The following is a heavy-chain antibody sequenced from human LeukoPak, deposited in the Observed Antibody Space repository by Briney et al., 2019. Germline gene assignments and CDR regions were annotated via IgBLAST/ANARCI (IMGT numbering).Heavy chain of an antibody. CDR2: VSGDLTYI. D-gene: IGHD2-2*01. V-gene: IGHV3-21*04. CDR3: AKRIVPGDTPEYFQH. CDR1: GFVFNTYS. J-gene: IGHJ1*01. Sequence: GGSLRLSCAASGFVFNTYSMNWVRQAPGKGLEWVSSVSGDLTYILYADSVKGRFTISRDNSKNTLYLQMNSLRADDTAVYYCAKRIVPGDTPEYFQHWGQGTLVTVSS.